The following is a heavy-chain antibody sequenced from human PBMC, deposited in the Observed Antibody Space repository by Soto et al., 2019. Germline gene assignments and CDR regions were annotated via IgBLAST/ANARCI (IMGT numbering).Heavy chain of an antibody. D-gene: IGHD1-26*01. CDR2: INHSGST. CDR1: GGSFSGYY. V-gene: IGHV4-34*01. Sequence: QVQLQQWGAGLLKPSETLSLTCAVYGGSFSGYYWSWIRQPPGKGLEWIGEINHSGSTNYNPSLKSRVTISVDTSKSQFSLKLSSVTAADTAVYYCARGSGGRGGFDPWGQGTLVTVSS. CDR3: ARGSGGRGGFDP. J-gene: IGHJ5*02.